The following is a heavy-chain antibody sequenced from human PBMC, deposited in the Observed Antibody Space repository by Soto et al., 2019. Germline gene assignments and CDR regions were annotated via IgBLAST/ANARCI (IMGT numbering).Heavy chain of an antibody. Sequence: SGPTLVNPTHPLTLTCSFSGFSLSTSRGGVAWIRQPPGKALEWLAIIYWDDDRRYSPSLKTRLAITKDTSKNQVVLTMTNLDPGDTATYYCAHIMITWGGVSALDAFDMWGQGTMVTVSS. V-gene: IGHV2-5*02. CDR2: IYWDDDR. D-gene: IGHD3-16*01. J-gene: IGHJ3*02. CDR1: GFSLSTSRGG. CDR3: AHIMITWGGVSALDAFDM.